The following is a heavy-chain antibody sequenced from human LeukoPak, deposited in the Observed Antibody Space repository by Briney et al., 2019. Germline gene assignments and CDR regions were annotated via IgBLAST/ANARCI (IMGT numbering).Heavy chain of an antibody. CDR3: ARPGIAAAGPIDYYGMDV. V-gene: IGHV4-39*01. CDR1: GGSISSSSYY. D-gene: IGHD6-13*01. CDR2: IYYSGST. Sequence: SETLSLTCTVSGGSISSSSYYWGWIRQPPGKGLEWIGSIYYSGSTYYNPSLKRRVTISVDTSKNQFSLKLSSVTAADTAVYYCARPGIAAAGPIDYYGMDVWGQGTTVTVSS. J-gene: IGHJ6*02.